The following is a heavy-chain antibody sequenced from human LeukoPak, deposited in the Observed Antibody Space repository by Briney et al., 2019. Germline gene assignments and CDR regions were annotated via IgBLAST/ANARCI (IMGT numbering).Heavy chain of an antibody. J-gene: IGHJ6*02. CDR1: GYSFTSYW. V-gene: IGHV5-51*01. D-gene: IGHD6-13*01. CDR2: IYPGDSDT. CDR3: ARRSYSSSWYGYYYYYYGMDV. Sequence: GESLKISCKGSGYSFTSYWIGWVRQVPGKGLEWMGIIYPGDSDTRYSPSFQGQVTISADKSISTAYLQWSSLKASDTAMYYCARRSYSSSWYGYYYYYYGMDVWGQGTTVTVSS.